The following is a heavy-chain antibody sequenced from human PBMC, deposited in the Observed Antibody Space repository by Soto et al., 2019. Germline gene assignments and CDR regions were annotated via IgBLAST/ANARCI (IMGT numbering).Heavy chain of an antibody. CDR2: INPSGGST. V-gene: IGHV1-46*03. CDR1: GYTFTSYY. J-gene: IGHJ5*02. CDR3: ARDVSPFDP. Sequence: QVQLVQSGAEVTKPGASVKVSCKASGYTFTSYYIHWVRQAPGQGLEWMGIINPSGGSTSYAQKCQGRVTMTRDTSTSTVDMELSSLRSEDTAVYYCARDVSPFDPWGQGTLVTVSS.